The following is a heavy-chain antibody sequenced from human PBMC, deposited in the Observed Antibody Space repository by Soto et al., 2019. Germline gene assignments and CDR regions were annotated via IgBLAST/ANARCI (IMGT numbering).Heavy chain of an antibody. CDR3: ATGWAYADAGATALFDY. D-gene: IGHD1-26*01. Sequence: ASGKGSCKVSGYTLTELSMHWVRQAPGKGLEWMGGFDPEDGETIYAQKFQGRVTMTEDTSTDTAYMELSSLRSEDTAVYYCATGWAYADAGATALFDYWGQGTLVPVSS. V-gene: IGHV1-24*01. J-gene: IGHJ4*02. CDR1: GYTLTELS. CDR2: FDPEDGET.